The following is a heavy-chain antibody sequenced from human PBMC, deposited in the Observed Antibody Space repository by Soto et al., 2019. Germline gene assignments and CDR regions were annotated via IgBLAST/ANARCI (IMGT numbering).Heavy chain of an antibody. D-gene: IGHD1-7*01. J-gene: IGHJ5*02. CDR2: TWYDGSNK. Sequence: GGSLRLSCAASGFTFNNFGMHWVRQAPGKGLEWVAVTWYDGSNKYYGDSVKGRFTISRDNSKSTLYLQMNSLRAEDTAVYYCARDKADGTTSLFDPWGQGTLVTVSS. V-gene: IGHV3-33*01. CDR1: GFTFNNFG. CDR3: ARDKADGTTSLFDP.